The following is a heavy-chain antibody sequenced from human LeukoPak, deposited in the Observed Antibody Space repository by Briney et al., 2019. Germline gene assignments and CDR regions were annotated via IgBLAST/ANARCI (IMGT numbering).Heavy chain of an antibody. CDR3: AKEPGYYFDY. Sequence: PGGSLRLSCTASGFTFRSYAMSWVRQAPGKGLEWVAVISYDGNNKYYADSVKGRFTISRDNSKNTLYLQMNSLRGEDTAVYYCAKEPGYYFDYWGQGTLVTVSS. CDR2: ISYDGNNK. J-gene: IGHJ4*02. CDR1: GFTFRSYA. V-gene: IGHV3-30-3*01.